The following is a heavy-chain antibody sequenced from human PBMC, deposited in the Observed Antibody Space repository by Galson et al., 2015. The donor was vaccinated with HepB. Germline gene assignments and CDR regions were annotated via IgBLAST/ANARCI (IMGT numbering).Heavy chain of an antibody. CDR1: GFTFSSYS. CDR3: ARSGDVYNALDY. CDR2: ISSSSSYI. Sequence: SLRLSCAASGFTFSSYSMNWVRQALGKGLEWVSSISSSSSYIYYADSVKGRFTISRDNAKNSLYLQMNSLRAEDTAVYYCARSGDVYNALDYWGQGTLVTVSS. J-gene: IGHJ4*02. V-gene: IGHV3-21*01. D-gene: IGHD5-24*01.